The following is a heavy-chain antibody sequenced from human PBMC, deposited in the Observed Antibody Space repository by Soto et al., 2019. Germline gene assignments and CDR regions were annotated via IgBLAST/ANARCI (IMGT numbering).Heavy chain of an antibody. CDR1: GFTFSSYD. CDR3: ARGSGQGRDYGFDI. D-gene: IGHD3-16*01. J-gene: IGHJ3*02. Sequence: GGSLRLSCAASGFTFSSYDMHWVRQVTGKGLEWVSAIGTAGDTYYPGSVKGRFTISRENAKNSLYLQMNSLRAEDTAVYYCARGSGQGRDYGFDIWGQGTMVTVSS. CDR2: IGTAGDT. V-gene: IGHV3-13*01.